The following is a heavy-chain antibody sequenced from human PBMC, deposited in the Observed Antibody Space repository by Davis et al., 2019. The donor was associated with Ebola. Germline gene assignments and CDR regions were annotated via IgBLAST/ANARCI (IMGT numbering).Heavy chain of an antibody. CDR3: ARDVTAMVSLYYYGMDV. J-gene: IGHJ6*02. CDR1: GYTFTSYG. CDR2: ISAYNGNT. Sequence: ASVKVSCKTSGYTFTSYGISWVRQAPGQGLEWMGWISAYNGNTNYAQKLQGRVTMTTDTSTSTAYMELRSLRSDDTAVYYCARDVTAMVSLYYYGMDVWGQGTTVTVSS. D-gene: IGHD5-18*01. V-gene: IGHV1-18*01.